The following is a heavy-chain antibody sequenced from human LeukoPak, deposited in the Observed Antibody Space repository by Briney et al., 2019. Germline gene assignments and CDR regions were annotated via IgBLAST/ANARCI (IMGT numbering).Heavy chain of an antibody. Sequence: SQTLSLTCAISGDSVSTNNAAWHWLRQSPSRGLEWLGRAYYRSKWYYDYAVSVKSRININPDTSKNHFSLQLTSVTPEDTAVYYCARDPGAGDFDYWARGTLVTVSS. CDR2: AYYRSKWYY. J-gene: IGHJ4*02. CDR3: ARDPGAGDFDY. CDR1: GDSVSTNNAA. V-gene: IGHV6-1*01. D-gene: IGHD6-19*01.